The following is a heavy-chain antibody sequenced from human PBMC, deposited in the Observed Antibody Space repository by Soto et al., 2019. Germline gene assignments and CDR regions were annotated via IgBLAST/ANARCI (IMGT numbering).Heavy chain of an antibody. V-gene: IGHV3-11*01. J-gene: IGHJ6*03. Sequence: GGSLRLSCAASGFTFSDYYMSWIRQAPGKGLEWVSYISSSGSTIYYADSVKGRFTISRDNAKNSLYLQMNSLRAEDTAVYYCARDKRITMVRGVDQRSYYYHDHNDVWGKRTTVTGSS. CDR3: ARDKRITMVRGVDQRSYYYHDHNDV. CDR2: ISSSGSTI. CDR1: GFTFSDYY. D-gene: IGHD3-10*01.